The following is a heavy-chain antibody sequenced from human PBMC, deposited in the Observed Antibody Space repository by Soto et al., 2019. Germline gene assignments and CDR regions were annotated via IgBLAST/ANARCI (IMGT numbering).Heavy chain of an antibody. Sequence: ASVKVSCKASGYTFTSYYMHWVRQAPGQGLEWMGIINPSGGSTSYAQKFQGRVTMTRDTSTSTVYMELSSLRSEDTAVYYCARDLAAAGRSLALPADDAFDIWGQGTMVTVSS. CDR3: ARDLAAAGRSLALPADDAFDI. CDR1: GYTFTSYY. J-gene: IGHJ3*02. D-gene: IGHD6-13*01. CDR2: INPSGGST. V-gene: IGHV1-46*01.